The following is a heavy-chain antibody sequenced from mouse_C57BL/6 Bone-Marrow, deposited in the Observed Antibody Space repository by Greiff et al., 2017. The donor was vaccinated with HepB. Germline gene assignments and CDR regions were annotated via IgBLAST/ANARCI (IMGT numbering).Heavy chain of an antibody. CDR3: ARAAITRVAY. CDR2: IDPSDSYT. CDR1: GYTFTSYW. V-gene: IGHV1-69*01. D-gene: IGHD2-4*01. Sequence: VQLQQPGAELVMPGASVKLSCKASGYTFTSYWMHSVRQRPGQGLEWIGEIDPSDSYTNYTQKFKGKSTLTVDKSSSTAYMQLSSLTSEDSAVYDCARAAITRVAYWGRGTLVTVSA. J-gene: IGHJ3*01.